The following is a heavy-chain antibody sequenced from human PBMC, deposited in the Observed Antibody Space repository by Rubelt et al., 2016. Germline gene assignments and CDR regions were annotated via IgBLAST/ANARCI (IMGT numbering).Heavy chain of an antibody. J-gene: IGHJ4*02. D-gene: IGHD3-10*01. Sequence: GLEWVAVISYDGSNKYYADSVKGRFTISRDNSKNTLYLQMNSLRAEDTAVYYCAKDSGIYGSGLFDYWGQGTLVTVSS. CDR2: ISYDGSNK. CDR3: AKDSGIYGSGLFDY. V-gene: IGHV3-30*18.